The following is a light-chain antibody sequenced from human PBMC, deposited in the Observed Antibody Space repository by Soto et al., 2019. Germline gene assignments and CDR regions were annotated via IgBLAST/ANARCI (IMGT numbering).Light chain of an antibody. Sequence: QSALTQPASVSGSPGQSIAISCTGTNSDVGAYNYVSWYQQHPGKAPKLMIYDVSNRPSGVSSRFSGSKSGNTASLTISGLQAEDEADYYCTSYTTSSTLVFGGGTKVTVL. CDR3: TSYTTSSTLV. J-gene: IGLJ3*02. CDR1: NSDVGAYNY. CDR2: DVS. V-gene: IGLV2-14*01.